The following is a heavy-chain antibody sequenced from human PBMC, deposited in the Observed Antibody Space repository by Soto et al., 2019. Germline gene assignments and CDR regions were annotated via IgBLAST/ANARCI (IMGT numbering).Heavy chain of an antibody. Sequence: GSLRLSCAASGFTFSSYGMHWVRQAPGKGLEWVAVIWYDGSNKYYADSVKGRFTISRDNSKNTLYLQMNSLRAEDTAVYYCARAGGGHDAIDYWGQGTLVTVSS. CDR3: ARAGGGHDAIDY. CDR1: GFTFSSYG. J-gene: IGHJ4*02. D-gene: IGHD5-12*01. V-gene: IGHV3-33*01. CDR2: IWYDGSNK.